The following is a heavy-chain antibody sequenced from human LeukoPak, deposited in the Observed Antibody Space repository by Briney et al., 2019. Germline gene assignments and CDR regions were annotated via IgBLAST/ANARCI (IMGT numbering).Heavy chain of an antibody. V-gene: IGHV3-21*01. CDR1: GFTFSNYG. CDR2: ISSSSSYI. D-gene: IGHD3-10*01. J-gene: IGHJ4*02. Sequence: GGSLRLSCAASGFTFSNYGLSWVRQAPGKGLEWVSSISSSSSYIYYADSVKGRFTISRDNAKNSLYLQMNSLRAEDTAVYYCARGYGSALDYWGQGTLVTVSS. CDR3: ARGYGSALDY.